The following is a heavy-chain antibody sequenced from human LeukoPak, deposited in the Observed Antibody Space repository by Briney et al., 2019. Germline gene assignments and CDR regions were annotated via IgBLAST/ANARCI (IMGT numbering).Heavy chain of an antibody. CDR1: GYTFTSYY. Sequence: ASVKVSCKASGYTFTSYYMHWVRQAPGQGLEWMGIINPSGGSTSYAQKFQGRVTMTRDTSTSTVYMELSSLRSEDTAVYYCARVQEGEDIVVVPAAASGYFDYWGQGTLVTVSS. D-gene: IGHD2-2*01. CDR2: INPSGGST. J-gene: IGHJ4*02. CDR3: ARVQEGEDIVVVPAAASGYFDY. V-gene: IGHV1-46*01.